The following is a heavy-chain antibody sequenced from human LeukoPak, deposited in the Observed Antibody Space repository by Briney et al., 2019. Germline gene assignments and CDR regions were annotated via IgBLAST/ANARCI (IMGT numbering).Heavy chain of an antibody. Sequence: SVKVSCKASGGTFISYAISWVRQAPGQGLEWMGGIIPIFGTANYAQKFQGRVTITADESTSTAYMELSSLRSEDTAVYYCARDSSLYYYGSGSYGPLDPWGQGTLVTVSS. D-gene: IGHD3-10*01. V-gene: IGHV1-69*13. CDR2: IIPIFGTA. J-gene: IGHJ5*02. CDR1: GGTFISYA. CDR3: ARDSSLYYYGSGSYGPLDP.